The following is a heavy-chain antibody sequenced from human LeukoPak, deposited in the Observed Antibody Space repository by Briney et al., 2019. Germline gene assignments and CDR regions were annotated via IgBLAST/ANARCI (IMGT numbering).Heavy chain of an antibody. D-gene: IGHD3-22*01. CDR1: GFTFSSYA. CDR2: INTSGGST. V-gene: IGHV3-23*01. J-gene: IGHJ4*02. Sequence: PGGSLRLSCAASGFTFSSYATSWVRQAPGKGLEWVSGINTSGGSTAYADSVKGRFTISRDNPRNTLYMQMNSLRAEDTALYYCAIMHPYYDGNGYWVQWGQGTLVTVSS. CDR3: AIMHPYYDGNGYWVQ.